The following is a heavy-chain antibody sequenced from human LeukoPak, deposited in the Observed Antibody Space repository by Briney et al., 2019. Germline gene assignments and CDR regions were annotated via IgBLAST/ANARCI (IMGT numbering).Heavy chain of an antibody. CDR2: ISASGGTT. CDR1: RFTLSRYA. J-gene: IGHJ4*02. D-gene: IGHD6-19*01. Sequence: PGGSLRLSCAASRFTLSRYAMNWVRQAPGKGLEWVSGISASGGTTNYADSVKGRFTISRDNSKNTVYLQMNSLRAEDTAVYYCAKAMVGSSGWYFDYWGQGTLVTVSS. CDR3: AKAMVGSSGWYFDY. V-gene: IGHV3-23*01.